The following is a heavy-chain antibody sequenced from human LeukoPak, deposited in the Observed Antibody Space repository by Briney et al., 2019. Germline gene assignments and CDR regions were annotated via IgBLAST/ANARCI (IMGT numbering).Heavy chain of an antibody. CDR1: GGSFSGYY. Sequence: SETLSLTCAVYGGSFSGYYWSWIRQPPGKGLEWIGEINHSGSTNYNPSLKSRVTISVDTSKNQFSLKLSSVTAADTAVYYCASVGELELRVLDYWGQGTLVTVSS. CDR2: INHSGST. V-gene: IGHV4-34*01. D-gene: IGHD1-7*01. J-gene: IGHJ4*02. CDR3: ASVGELELRVLDY.